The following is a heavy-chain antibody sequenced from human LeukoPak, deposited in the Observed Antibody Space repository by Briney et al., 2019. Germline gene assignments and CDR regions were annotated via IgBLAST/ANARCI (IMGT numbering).Heavy chain of an antibody. Sequence: SETLSLTCSVSGGSISTYYWGWIRQPPGKGLEWIGYIYSSGSTNFNPSLKSRVTISVDTSKNQFSLRLSSVTAADTAVYFCARGGFGDIWYWGQGTLVTVSS. V-gene: IGHV4-59*08. CDR3: ARGGFGDIWY. J-gene: IGHJ4*02. D-gene: IGHD3-16*01. CDR2: IYSSGST. CDR1: GGSISTYY.